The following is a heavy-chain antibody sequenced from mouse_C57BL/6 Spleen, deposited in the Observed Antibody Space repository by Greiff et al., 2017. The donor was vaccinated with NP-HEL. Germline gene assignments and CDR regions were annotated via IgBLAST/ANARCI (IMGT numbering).Heavy chain of an antibody. CDR2: IDPEDGET. Sequence: VQLQQSGPELVKPGASVKISCKASGYAFSSSWMNWVKQRPGKGLEWIGRIDPEDGETKYAPKFQGKATITADTSSNTAYLQLSSLTSEDTAVYYCAREVIYYGSTGGVDYWGQGTTLTVSS. CDR1: GYAFSSSW. CDR3: AREVIYYGSTGGVDY. D-gene: IGHD2-2*01. J-gene: IGHJ2*01. V-gene: IGHV1-82*01.